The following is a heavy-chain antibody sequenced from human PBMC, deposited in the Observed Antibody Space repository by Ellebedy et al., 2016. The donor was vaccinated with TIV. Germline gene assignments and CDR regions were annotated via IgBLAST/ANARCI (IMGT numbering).Heavy chain of an antibody. CDR1: GFTFSTYA. CDR3: ARANDYGDYVGRRNWYFDL. J-gene: IGHJ2*01. CDR2: ISSSGGST. V-gene: IGHV3-23*01. Sequence: PGGSLRLSCAASGFTFSTYAMTWVRQAPGTGLEWVSAISSSGGSTYYADSVKGRFTISRDKSKNMFYLQMNSLRAEDTAVYYCARANDYGDYVGRRNWYFDLWGRGTLVTVSS. D-gene: IGHD4-17*01.